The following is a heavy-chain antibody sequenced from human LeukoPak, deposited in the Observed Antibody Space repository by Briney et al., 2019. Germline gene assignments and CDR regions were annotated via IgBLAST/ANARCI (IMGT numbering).Heavy chain of an antibody. D-gene: IGHD3-22*01. Sequence: NPSETLSLTCIVSGGSISSYYWSWIRQPAGKGLDWIGRIYSSGSANYNPSLKSQVSMSVDTSKNQFSLKLNSVTAADTAVYYCARNYYDTNGYYSGFDYWGQGTLVTVSS. CDR3: ARNYYDTNGYYSGFDY. V-gene: IGHV4-4*07. CDR2: IYSSGSA. J-gene: IGHJ4*02. CDR1: GGSISSYY.